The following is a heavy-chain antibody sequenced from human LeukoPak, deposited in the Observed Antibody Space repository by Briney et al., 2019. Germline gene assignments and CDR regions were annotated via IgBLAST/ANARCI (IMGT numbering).Heavy chain of an antibody. CDR1: GGSISSSSYY. CDR3: AREGGARGGDGIDP. Sequence: PSETLSLTCTVSGGSISSSSYYWGWIRQPPGKGLEWIGSIYYSGSTYYNPSLKSRVTISVDTSKNQFSLNLSSVTAADTAVYYCAREGGARGGDGIDPWGQGTLVTVSS. D-gene: IGHD2-21*02. V-gene: IGHV4-39*02. CDR2: IYYSGST. J-gene: IGHJ5*02.